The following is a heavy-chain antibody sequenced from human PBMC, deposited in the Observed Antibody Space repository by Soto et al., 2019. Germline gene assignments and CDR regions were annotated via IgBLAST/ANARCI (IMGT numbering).Heavy chain of an antibody. CDR3: AKVRIVGAYFDY. CDR2: ISGSGGST. V-gene: IGHV3-23*01. CDR1: GFTFSSYA. Sequence: EVQLLESGGGLVQPGGSLRLSCAASGFTFSSYAMSWVLQAPGKGLEWVSAISGSGGSTYYADSVKGRFTISRDNSKNTLYLQMNSLRAEYTAVYYCAKVRIVGAYFDYWGQGTLVTVSS. D-gene: IGHD1-26*01. J-gene: IGHJ4*02.